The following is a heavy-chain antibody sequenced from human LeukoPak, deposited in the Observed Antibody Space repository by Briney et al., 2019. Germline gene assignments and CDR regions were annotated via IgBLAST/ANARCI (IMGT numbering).Heavy chain of an antibody. CDR3: ARDQEGTPFYYLDY. D-gene: IGHD1-1*01. V-gene: IGHV3-30-3*01. J-gene: IGHJ4*02. CDR1: GFTFSSYA. CDR2: ISHDGSNK. Sequence: PGGSLRLSCAASGFTFSSYAMHWVRQAPGKGLEWVAVISHDGSNKYYADSVKGRFTISRDNSKNTLYLQMNSLRAEDTAVYYCARDQEGTPFYYLDYWGQGTLVTVSS.